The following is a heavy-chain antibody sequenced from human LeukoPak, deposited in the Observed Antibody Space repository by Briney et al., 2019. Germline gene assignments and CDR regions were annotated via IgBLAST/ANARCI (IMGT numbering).Heavy chain of an antibody. V-gene: IGHV4-59*01. D-gene: IGHD6-13*01. J-gene: IGHJ4*02. Sequence: SETLSLTCTVSGGSISSYYWSWIRQPPGKGLEWIGYIYTSESTNYNPSLNYNPSLKSRVTISIDTSKNQFSLKLSSVTAADTAVYYCARHRSQYGSSCLDCWGQGTLVTVSS. CDR2: IYTSESTNYNPSL. CDR1: GGSISSYY. CDR3: ARHRSQYGSSCLDC.